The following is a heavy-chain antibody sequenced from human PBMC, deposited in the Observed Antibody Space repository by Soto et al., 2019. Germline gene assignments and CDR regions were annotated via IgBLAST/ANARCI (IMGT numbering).Heavy chain of an antibody. Sequence: QITLKESGPTLVKPTQTLTLTCTFSGFSLSSTRVAVGWIRQPPGKALEWLALIYWDDDKRYSPFLKSRLTITTDTSKNHVVLTMTNMDPVDTATYYWAHSVVAGLGYYFDYWGQGTLVTVSS. J-gene: IGHJ4*02. CDR1: GFSLSSTRVA. D-gene: IGHD6-19*01. CDR2: IYWDDDK. CDR3: AHSVVAGLGYYFDY. V-gene: IGHV2-5*02.